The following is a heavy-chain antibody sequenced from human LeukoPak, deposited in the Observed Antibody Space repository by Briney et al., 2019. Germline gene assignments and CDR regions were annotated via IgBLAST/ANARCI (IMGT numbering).Heavy chain of an antibody. CDR3: ARSCGGDCYDYYYYYGMDV. D-gene: IGHD2-21*02. CDR1: GGSFSGYY. Sequence: SGTLSLTCAVYGGSFSGYYWSWIRQPPGKGLEWIGEINHSGSTNYNPSLKSRVTISVDTSKNQFSLKLSSVTAADTAVYYCARSCGGDCYDYYYYYGMDVWGQGTTVTVSS. CDR2: INHSGST. J-gene: IGHJ6*02. V-gene: IGHV4-34*01.